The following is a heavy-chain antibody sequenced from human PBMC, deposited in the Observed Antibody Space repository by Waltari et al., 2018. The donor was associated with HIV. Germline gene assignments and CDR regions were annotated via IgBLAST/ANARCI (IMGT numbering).Heavy chain of an antibody. CDR3: ARDMATFTGAYYFDT. J-gene: IGHJ4*02. Sequence: EVQLMESGGRLVKPGGSLGLPCAASGFSFGSHSLGWVRQAPGKGLEWVASISSGSSFITYSGSVKGRFTISRGNAENSLYLQMNSLRAEDTAVYYCARDMATFTGAYYFDTWGQGTLVTVSS. CDR1: GFSFGSHS. D-gene: IGHD5-12*01. CDR2: ISSGSSFI. V-gene: IGHV3-21*01.